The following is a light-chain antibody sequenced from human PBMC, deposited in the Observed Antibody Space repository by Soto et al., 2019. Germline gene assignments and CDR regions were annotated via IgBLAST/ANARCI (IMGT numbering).Light chain of an antibody. Sequence: EIVLTQSPGTLSLSPGERATLSCRTSQSVSNNYLAWYQQKPGQAPRLLIYGASSRATGIPDRFSGSGSGTDFTLSISRLEPEDFAVYYCQQYSSLSTFGQGTKVEIK. CDR2: GAS. V-gene: IGKV3-20*01. CDR3: QQYSSLST. CDR1: QSVSNNY. J-gene: IGKJ1*01.